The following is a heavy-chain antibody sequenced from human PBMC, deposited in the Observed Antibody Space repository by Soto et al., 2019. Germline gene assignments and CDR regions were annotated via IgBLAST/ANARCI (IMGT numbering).Heavy chain of an antibody. J-gene: IGHJ6*02. D-gene: IGHD2-15*01. CDR3: AKVSGGPRNYGMDV. Sequence: QVQLVESGGGVVQPGRSLRLSCAASGFTFSSYGMHWVRQAPGKGLEWVAVISYDGSKKCYADSVKGRFTISRDNSKNTLYLQMNSLRAEDTAVYYCAKVSGGPRNYGMDVWGQGTTVIVSS. V-gene: IGHV3-30*18. CDR2: ISYDGSKK. CDR1: GFTFSSYG.